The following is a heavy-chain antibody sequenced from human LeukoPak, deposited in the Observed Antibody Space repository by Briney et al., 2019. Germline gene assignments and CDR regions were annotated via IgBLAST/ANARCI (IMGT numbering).Heavy chain of an antibody. V-gene: IGHV1-18*01. J-gene: IGHJ4*02. CDR2: ISAYNGNT. CDR1: GYTFTSYG. CDR3: ARDGDIVRSTGYVDY. Sequence: ASVKVSCKASGYTFTSYGISWVRQAPGQGREWMGWISAYNGNTNYAQKLQRRVTITTDTSTTTAYMELRSLRSADTAVYYCARDGDIVRSTGYVDYWGQGTLVTVSS. D-gene: IGHD1-26*01.